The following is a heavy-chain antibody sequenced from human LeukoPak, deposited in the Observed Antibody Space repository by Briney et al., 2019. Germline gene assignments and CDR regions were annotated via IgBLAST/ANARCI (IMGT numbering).Heavy chain of an antibody. V-gene: IGHV4-59*08. J-gene: IGHJ4*02. D-gene: IGHD3-3*01. CDR2: IYYSGST. CDR1: GGSISSYY. Sequence: SETLSLTCTVSGGSISSYYWSWIRQPPGKGLEWIGYIYYSGSTNYSPSLKSRVTISVDTSKNQFSLKLSSVTAADTAVYYCASRVIFGVVIRDYWGQGTLVTVSS. CDR3: ASRVIFGVVIRDY.